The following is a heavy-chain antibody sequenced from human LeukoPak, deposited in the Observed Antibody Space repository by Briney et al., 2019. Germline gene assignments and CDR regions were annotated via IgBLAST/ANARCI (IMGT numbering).Heavy chain of an antibody. CDR3: AKDLSGKYYYYYMDV. CDR2: IRYDGSNK. V-gene: IGHV3-30*02. J-gene: IGHJ6*03. CDR1: GFTFSSCG. D-gene: IGHD1-26*01. Sequence: GGSLRLSCAASGFTFSSCGMHWVRQAPGKGLEWVAFIRYDGSNKYYADSVKGRFTISRDNSKNTLYLQMNSLRAEDTAVYYCAKDLSGKYYYYYMDVWGKGTTVTVSS.